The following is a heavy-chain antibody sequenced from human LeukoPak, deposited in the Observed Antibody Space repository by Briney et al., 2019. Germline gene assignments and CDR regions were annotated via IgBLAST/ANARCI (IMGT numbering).Heavy chain of an antibody. Sequence: SETLSLTCTVSGGSISNNYWSWIRQPPGKGLEWIGYIFYSETTNYNPSLKSRVTLSVDTSKNQFSLNLRSVTAADTAVYYCARGSTTFDYWGQGTLVIVSS. CDR1: GGSISNNY. CDR2: IFYSETT. V-gene: IGHV4-59*08. CDR3: ARGSTTFDY. D-gene: IGHD2-2*01. J-gene: IGHJ4*02.